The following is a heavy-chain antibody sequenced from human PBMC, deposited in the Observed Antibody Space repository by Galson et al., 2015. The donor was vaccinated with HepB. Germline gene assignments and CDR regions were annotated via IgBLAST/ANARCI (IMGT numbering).Heavy chain of an antibody. Sequence: SLRLSCAASGFTFSSYSMNWVRQAPGKGLEWVSYISSSSSTIYYADSVKGRFTISRDNAKNSLYLQMNSLRAEDTAVYYCARGKYYDFWSGYYTEFDYWGQGTLVTVSS. CDR2: ISSSSSTI. V-gene: IGHV3-48*01. J-gene: IGHJ4*02. CDR3: ARGKYYDFWSGYYTEFDY. CDR1: GFTFSSYS. D-gene: IGHD3-3*01.